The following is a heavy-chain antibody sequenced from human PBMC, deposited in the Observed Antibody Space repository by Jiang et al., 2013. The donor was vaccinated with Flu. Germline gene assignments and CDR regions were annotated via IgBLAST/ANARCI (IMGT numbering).Heavy chain of an antibody. Sequence: VQLLESGGGVVQPGRSLRLSCAASGFTFSSYGMHWVRQAPGKGLEWVAVIWYDGSNKYYADSVKGRFTISRDNSKNTLYLQMNSLRAEDTAVYYCAKWGIVGDKAPDYWGQGTLVTVSS. CDR3: AKWGIVGDKAPDY. J-gene: IGHJ4*02. CDR2: IWYDGSNK. D-gene: IGHD1-26*01. CDR1: GFTFSSYG. V-gene: IGHV3-33*06.